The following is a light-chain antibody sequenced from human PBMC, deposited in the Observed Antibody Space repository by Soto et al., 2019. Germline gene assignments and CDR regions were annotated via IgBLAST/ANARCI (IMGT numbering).Light chain of an antibody. Sequence: IVMTQSPATLSLTPGERATLSCRASQSVRSGYFAWYQQKPGQAPRLLIFAVSSRATGIPDRFSGTGSGTDFTLTISRLEPEDFALYYCQQYGNSPLTFGGGTKVDI. V-gene: IGKV3-20*01. J-gene: IGKJ4*01. CDR3: QQYGNSPLT. CDR2: AVS. CDR1: QSVRSGY.